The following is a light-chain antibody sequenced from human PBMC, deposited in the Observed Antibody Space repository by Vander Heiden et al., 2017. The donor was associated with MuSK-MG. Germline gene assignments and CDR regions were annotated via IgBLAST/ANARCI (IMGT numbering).Light chain of an antibody. Sequence: DIQMTQSPSSLSASVGDRVTITCRASQSISSYLNWYQQKPGKAPKLLIYAASSFQSGVPSRSSGSGSGTDFTLTISRLRPEDFATYYSQQSYSTGFTSGHGTKVDIK. V-gene: IGKV1-39*01. CDR1: QSISSY. CDR3: QQSYSTGFT. CDR2: AAS. J-gene: IGKJ3*01.